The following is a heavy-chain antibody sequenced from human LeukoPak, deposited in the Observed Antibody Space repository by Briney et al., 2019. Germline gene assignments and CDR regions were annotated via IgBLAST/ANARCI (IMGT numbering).Heavy chain of an antibody. CDR3: AKGPPYGDYPYYFDY. J-gene: IGHJ4*02. D-gene: IGHD4-17*01. Sequence: VGSLRLSCAASGVTFSSYAMSWVRQAPGKGLEWVSAISGSGGSTYYADSVKGRFTISRDNSKNTLYLQMNSLRAEDTAVYYCAKGPPYGDYPYYFDYWGQGTLVTVSS. CDR2: ISGSGGST. CDR1: GVTFSSYA. V-gene: IGHV3-23*01.